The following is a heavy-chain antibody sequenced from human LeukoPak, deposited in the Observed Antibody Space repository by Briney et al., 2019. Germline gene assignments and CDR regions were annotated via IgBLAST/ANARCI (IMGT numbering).Heavy chain of an antibody. D-gene: IGHD4-17*01. Sequence: GGSLRLSCAASGFTFSSYGMHWVRQAPGKGLEWEAVISYDGSNKYYADSVKGRFTISRDNSKNTLYLQMNSLRAEDTAVYYCAKVPDGDYGVDYWGQGTLVTVSS. CDR2: ISYDGSNK. CDR1: GFTFSSYG. V-gene: IGHV3-30*18. J-gene: IGHJ4*02. CDR3: AKVPDGDYGVDY.